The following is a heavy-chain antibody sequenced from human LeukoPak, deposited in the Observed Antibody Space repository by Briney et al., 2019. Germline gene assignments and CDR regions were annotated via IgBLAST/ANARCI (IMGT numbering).Heavy chain of an antibody. J-gene: IGHJ4*02. CDR3: ARNPYDILTGYGYYFDY. CDR1: GGTFNSYA. D-gene: IGHD3-9*01. Sequence: SVKVSCKGSGGTFNSYAISWVRQAPGQGVEWMGRIIPIFGTANYAQKFQGRDTITTDESTSTAYMELSSLRSEDTAVYYCARNPYDILTGYGYYFDYWGQGTLVTASS. V-gene: IGHV1-69*05. CDR2: IIPIFGTA.